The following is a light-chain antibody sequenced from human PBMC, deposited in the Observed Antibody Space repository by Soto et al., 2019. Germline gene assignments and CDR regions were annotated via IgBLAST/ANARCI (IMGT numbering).Light chain of an antibody. Sequence: EIVMTQSPATLSVSPGERATLSCRASQSVSSNLAWYQQKPGQAPRLLIYGASTRATGIPARFSGSGSGTEFTLTNSRLQSEDFAVYHCQQYNNWPRTFGQGTKVEIK. CDR2: GAS. J-gene: IGKJ1*01. CDR1: QSVSSN. V-gene: IGKV3-15*01. CDR3: QQYNNWPRT.